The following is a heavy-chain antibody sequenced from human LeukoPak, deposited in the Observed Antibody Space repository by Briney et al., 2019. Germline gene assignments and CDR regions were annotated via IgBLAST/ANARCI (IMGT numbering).Heavy chain of an antibody. CDR2: MNPSSGNT. V-gene: IGHV1-8*01. CDR3: ARGTVDYVWGSYRPNWFDP. J-gene: IGHJ5*02. CDR1: GYTFTSYD. D-gene: IGHD3-16*02. Sequence: ASVKVSCKASGYTFTSYDINWVRQATGQGLEWMGWMNPSSGNTGYAQKFQGRVTMTRNISISTAYMDLSSLRSEDTAVYYCARGTVDYVWGSYRPNWFDPWGQGTLVTVSS.